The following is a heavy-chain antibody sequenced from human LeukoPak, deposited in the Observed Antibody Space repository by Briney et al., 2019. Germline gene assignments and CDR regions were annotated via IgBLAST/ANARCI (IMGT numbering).Heavy chain of an antibody. Sequence: GGSLRLSCAASGFTVSSNYMSWVHQAPGKGLEWVSVIYSGGSTYYADSVKGRFTISRDNSKNTLYLQMNSLRAEDTAVYYYARVRYGRSWLDYWGQGTLVTVSS. V-gene: IGHV3-53*01. CDR3: ARVRYGRSWLDY. CDR1: GFTVSSNY. CDR2: IYSGGST. J-gene: IGHJ4*02. D-gene: IGHD6-13*01.